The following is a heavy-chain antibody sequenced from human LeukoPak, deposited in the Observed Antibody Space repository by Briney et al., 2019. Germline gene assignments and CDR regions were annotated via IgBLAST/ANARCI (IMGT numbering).Heavy chain of an antibody. D-gene: IGHD1-26*01. CDR1: GFTFSSYG. Sequence: GGSLRLSCAASGFTFSSYGMHWVRQAPGKGLEWVAVIWYDGSNKYYADSVKGRFTISRDNSKNTLYLQTNSLRAEDTAVYYCARASGSYYGDSNDYWGQGTLVTVSS. J-gene: IGHJ4*02. V-gene: IGHV3-30*19. CDR3: ARASGSYYGDSNDY. CDR2: IWYDGSNK.